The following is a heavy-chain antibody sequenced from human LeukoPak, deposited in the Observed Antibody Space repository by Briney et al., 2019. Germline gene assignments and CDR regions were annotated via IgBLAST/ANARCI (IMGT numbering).Heavy chain of an antibody. Sequence: GGSLRLSCAASGFTFSSQWMSWVRQAPGKGLEWVSAISGSGGSTYYADSVKGRFTISRDNSKNTLYLQMNSLRAEDTAVYYCAKTPGCSGGSCPPFYFDYWGQGTLVTVSS. D-gene: IGHD2-15*01. CDR2: ISGSGGST. CDR1: GFTFSSQW. J-gene: IGHJ4*02. V-gene: IGHV3-23*01. CDR3: AKTPGCSGGSCPPFYFDY.